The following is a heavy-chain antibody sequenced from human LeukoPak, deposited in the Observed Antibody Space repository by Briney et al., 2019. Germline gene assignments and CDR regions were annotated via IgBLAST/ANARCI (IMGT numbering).Heavy chain of an antibody. D-gene: IGHD6-13*01. V-gene: IGHV1-2*02. J-gene: IGHJ4*02. Sequence: GASVKVSSKASGYTFTGYYMHWVRQAPGQGLEWMGWINPNSGGTNYAQKFQGRVTMTRDTSISTAYMELSRLRSDDTAVYYCARGLVRLGLAAAGTMNYWGQGTLVTVSS. CDR2: INPNSGGT. CDR1: GYTFTGYY. CDR3: ARGLVRLGLAAAGTMNY.